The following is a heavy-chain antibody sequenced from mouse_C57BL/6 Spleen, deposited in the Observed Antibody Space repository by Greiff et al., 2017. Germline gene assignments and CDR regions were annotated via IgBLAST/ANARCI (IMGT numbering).Heavy chain of an antibody. CDR1: GYSFTSYY. Sequence: QVQLQQSGPELVKPGASVKISCKASGYSFTSYYIHWVKQRPGQGLEWIGWIYPGSGNTKYNEKFKGKATLTADTSSSTAYMQLSSLTSEDSAVYYGTREGVTPYYYAMDYWGQGTSVTVSS. J-gene: IGHJ4*01. CDR2: IYPGSGNT. V-gene: IGHV1-66*01. CDR3: TREGVTPYYYAMDY. D-gene: IGHD2-2*01.